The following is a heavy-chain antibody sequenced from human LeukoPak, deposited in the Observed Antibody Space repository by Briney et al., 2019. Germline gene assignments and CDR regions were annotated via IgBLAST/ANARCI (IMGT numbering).Heavy chain of an antibody. J-gene: IGHJ4*02. CDR1: GGSVTSTNW. D-gene: IGHD3-3*01. CDR3: AREGGFYRPLDY. V-gene: IGHV4-4*02. Sequence: SETLSLTCGVSGGSVTSTNWWTWVRQPPGKGLEGIGEVHLDGRTTYNPSPKSRLTMSVDLSENHISLKLTSVAAADPAVYYCAREGGFYRPLDYSGQGTLVTVSS. CDR2: VHLDGRT.